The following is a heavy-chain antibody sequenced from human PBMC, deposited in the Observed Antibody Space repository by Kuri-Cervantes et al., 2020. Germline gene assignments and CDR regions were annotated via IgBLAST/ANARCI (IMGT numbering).Heavy chain of an antibody. V-gene: IGHV3-23*01. CDR3: AKVGIRQQLDY. Sequence: GESLKISCAASGFTFSSYAMSWVRQAPGKGLEWVSAISGSGGSTYYADSVKGRFTISRDNSKNTLYLQMNSLRAEETAVYYCAKVGIRQQLDYWGQGTLVTVSS. CDR1: GFTFSSYA. CDR2: ISGSGGST. D-gene: IGHD6-13*01. J-gene: IGHJ4*02.